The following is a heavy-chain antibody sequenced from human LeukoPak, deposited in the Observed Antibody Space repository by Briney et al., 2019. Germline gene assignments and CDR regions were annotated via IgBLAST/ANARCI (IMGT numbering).Heavy chain of an antibody. V-gene: IGHV3-64D*06. CDR1: GFTFSSYA. CDR3: VNLGY. Sequence: GGSLRLSCSASGFTFSSYAMHWVRQAPGKGLEYDSAISSNGGSTYYADSVKGRFTISRDNSKNTLYLQMSSLRAEDTAVYYCVNLGYWGQGTLVTVSS. J-gene: IGHJ4*02. CDR2: ISSNGGST.